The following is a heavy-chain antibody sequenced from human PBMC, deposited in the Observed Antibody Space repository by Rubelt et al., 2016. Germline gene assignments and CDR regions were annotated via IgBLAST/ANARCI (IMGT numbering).Heavy chain of an antibody. Sequence: QVQLVQSGAEVKKPGASVKVSCKASGYTFTGYYMHWVRQAPGQGLEWMGRINPNSGGTNYAQKFDGRLTMTTKPTTTKAYMELRSLRSDDTAVYYCARFWGSFYPYFDSWGQGTLVTVSS. D-gene: IGHD3-16*01. J-gene: IGHJ4*02. V-gene: IGHV1-2*06. CDR1: GYTFTGYY. CDR3: ARFWGSFYPYFDS. CDR2: INPNSGGT.